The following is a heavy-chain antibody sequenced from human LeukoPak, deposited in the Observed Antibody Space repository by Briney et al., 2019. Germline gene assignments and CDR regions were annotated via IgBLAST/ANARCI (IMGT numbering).Heavy chain of an antibody. CDR2: IHLYRGNT. Sequence: ASVKVSCKASGYSSTNYGISWVRQAPGQGLEWMGWIHLYRGNTNYAQKVQGRVTMTRDTSISTAYMELSRLTADDTAVYYCAKGAYYGSGRHGGWFHPWGQGTLVTVST. CDR1: GYSSTNYG. CDR3: AKGAYYGSGRHGGWFHP. J-gene: IGHJ5*02. V-gene: IGHV1-18*01. D-gene: IGHD3-10*01.